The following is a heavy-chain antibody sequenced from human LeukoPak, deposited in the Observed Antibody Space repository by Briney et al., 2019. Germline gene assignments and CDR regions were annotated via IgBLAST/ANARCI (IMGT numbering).Heavy chain of an antibody. CDR2: FDPEDGET. CDR1: GYTLTELS. Sequence: ASVKVSCKVSGYTLTELSMHWVRQAPGKGLEWMGGFDPEDGETIYAQKFQGRVTMTEDTSTDTAYMELSSLRSEDTAVYYCATVFYDILTGYHTLGGWFDPWGQGTLVTVSS. D-gene: IGHD3-9*01. J-gene: IGHJ5*02. V-gene: IGHV1-24*01. CDR3: ATVFYDILTGYHTLGGWFDP.